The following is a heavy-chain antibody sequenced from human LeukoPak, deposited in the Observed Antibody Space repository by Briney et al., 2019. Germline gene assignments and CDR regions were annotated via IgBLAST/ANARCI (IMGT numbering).Heavy chain of an antibody. Sequence: PSETLSLTCTVSGGSISSGGYYWSWIRQHPGKGLEWIGYIYYSGSTYYNPSLKSRVTISVDTSKNQFSLKLSSVTAADTAVYYCARDRRGYSFDNYFDYWGQGTLVTVSS. J-gene: IGHJ4*02. V-gene: IGHV4-31*03. CDR2: IYYSGST. D-gene: IGHD5-18*01. CDR1: GGSISSGGYY. CDR3: ARDRRGYSFDNYFDY.